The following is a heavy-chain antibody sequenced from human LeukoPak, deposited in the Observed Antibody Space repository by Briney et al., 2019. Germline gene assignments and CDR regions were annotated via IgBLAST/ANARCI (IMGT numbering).Heavy chain of an antibody. Sequence: GGSLRLSCAASGFTFSSYGMHWVRQAPGKGLEWVAVISYDGSNKYYADSVKGRFTISRDDSKNTLYLQMNSLRAEDTAVYFCAKGLGATRDSSGYYSDYFDYWGQGTLVTVSS. D-gene: IGHD3-22*01. CDR2: ISYDGSNK. V-gene: IGHV3-30*18. CDR3: AKGLGATRDSSGYYSDYFDY. CDR1: GFTFSSYG. J-gene: IGHJ4*02.